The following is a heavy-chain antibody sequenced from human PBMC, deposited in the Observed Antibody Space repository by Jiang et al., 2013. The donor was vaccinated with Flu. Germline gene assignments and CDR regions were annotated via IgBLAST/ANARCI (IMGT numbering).Heavy chain of an antibody. CDR1: GYMFNNYW. CDR2: IYPGDSDT. V-gene: IGHV5-51*01. Sequence: GAEVKKPGESLKISCQGSGYMFNNYWLAWVRRMPGKGLECMGIIYPGDSDTRYSPSFQGQVTISADRSISTAYLQWSSLKASDTAMYYCARRGYCSSTSCYFDYWGQGTRVTVSS. J-gene: IGHJ4*02. D-gene: IGHD2-2*01. CDR3: ARRGYCSSTSCYFDY.